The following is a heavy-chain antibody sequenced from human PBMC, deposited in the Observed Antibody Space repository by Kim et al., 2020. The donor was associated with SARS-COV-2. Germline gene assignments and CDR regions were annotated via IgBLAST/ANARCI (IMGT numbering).Heavy chain of an antibody. Sequence: YYAGSVQGRFTISRDNSKTTLYLHMDSRNAEDTALYFCAKDAGEGRVYFDDWGRGTLVSVSS. V-gene: IGHV3-23*01. D-gene: IGHD3-10*01. CDR3: AKDAGEGRVYFDD. J-gene: IGHJ4*02.